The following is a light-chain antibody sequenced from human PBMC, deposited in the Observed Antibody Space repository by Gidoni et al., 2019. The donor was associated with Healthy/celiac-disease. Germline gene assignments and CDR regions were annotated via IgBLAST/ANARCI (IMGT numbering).Light chain of an antibody. CDR2: GAS. Sequence: EIVLTQSPGTLSLSPGERATLSCRASQSVSSSYLAWYQQKPGQAPRLLIYGASSRATGIPDMFSGSGSGTDFTLTSSRLEPEDFAVYYCQQYGSSPCRFGQGTKLEIK. J-gene: IGKJ2*04. CDR1: QSVSSSY. CDR3: QQYGSSPCR. V-gene: IGKV3-20*01.